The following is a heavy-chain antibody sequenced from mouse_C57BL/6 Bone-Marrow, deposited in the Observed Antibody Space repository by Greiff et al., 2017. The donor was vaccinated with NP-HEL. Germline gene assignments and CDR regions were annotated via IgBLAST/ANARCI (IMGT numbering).Heavy chain of an antibody. CDR3: ARYPNSLHYYGSSYGYFDV. CDR2: IRNKANGYTT. Sequence: EVKLVESGGGLVQPGGSLSLSCAASGFTFTDYYMSWVRQPPGKALEWLGFIRNKANGYTTEYSASVKGRFTISRDNSQSILYLQMNALRAEDSATYYCARYPNSLHYYGSSYGYFDVWGTGTTVTVSS. V-gene: IGHV7-3*01. CDR1: GFTFTDYY. D-gene: IGHD1-1*01. J-gene: IGHJ1*03.